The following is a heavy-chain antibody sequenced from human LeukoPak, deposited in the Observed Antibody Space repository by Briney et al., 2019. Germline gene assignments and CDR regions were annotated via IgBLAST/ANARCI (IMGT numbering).Heavy chain of an antibody. CDR2: IYSGGST. Sequence: PGGSLRLSCAASGFTVSSNYMSWVRQAPGKGLEWVSVIYSGGSTYYADSVKGRFTISRDNSKNTLYLQMNSLRAEDTAVYYCAKGYCSGGSCYFGAFDIWGQGTMVTVSS. CDR1: GFTVSSNY. V-gene: IGHV3-53*01. J-gene: IGHJ3*02. CDR3: AKGYCSGGSCYFGAFDI. D-gene: IGHD2-15*01.